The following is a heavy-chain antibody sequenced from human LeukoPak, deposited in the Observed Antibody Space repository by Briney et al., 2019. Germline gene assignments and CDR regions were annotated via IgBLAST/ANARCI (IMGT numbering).Heavy chain of an antibody. V-gene: IGHV3-33*01. CDR2: IWYDGSNK. Sequence: GGSLRLSCAASGFTFSSYGMHWVRQAPGKGLEWVAVIWYDGSNKYYADSVKGRFTISRDNSKNTLYLQMNSLRAEDTAMYYCARDQSGVLYPDYWGQGTLVTVSS. D-gene: IGHD2-8*01. J-gene: IGHJ4*02. CDR1: GFTFSSYG. CDR3: ARDQSGVLYPDY.